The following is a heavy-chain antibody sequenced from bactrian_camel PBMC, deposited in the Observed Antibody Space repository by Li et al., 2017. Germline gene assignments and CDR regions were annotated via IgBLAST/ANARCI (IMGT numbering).Heavy chain of an antibody. CDR2: ATPSSGST. CDR1: GFTFSSRY. Sequence: VQLVESGGGLVQPGGSLRLSCAASGFTFSSRYMSWVRQAPGKGLEWVAYATPSSGSTGYADAVKGRFIASLDGAKNTLYLRLSSLKSEDTALYYCATALQSGGYGQYEYHVWGQGTQVTVS. CDR3: ATALQSGGYGQYEYHV. V-gene: IGHV3S1*01. D-gene: IGHD3*01. J-gene: IGHJ4*01.